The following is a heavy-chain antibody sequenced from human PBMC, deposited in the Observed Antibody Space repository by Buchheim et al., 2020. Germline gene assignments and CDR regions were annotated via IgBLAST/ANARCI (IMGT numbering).Heavy chain of an antibody. Sequence: QVQLVESGGGVVQPGRSLRLSCAASGFTFSSYGMHWVRQAPGKGLEWVAVIWYDGSNKYYADSVKGRFTISRDNSKNTLYLQMNSLRAEDTAVYYCARVKEGDFWSGYYSNQYGMGVWGQGTT. CDR1: GFTFSSYG. CDR2: IWYDGSNK. J-gene: IGHJ6*02. D-gene: IGHD3-3*01. CDR3: ARVKEGDFWSGYYSNQYGMGV. V-gene: IGHV3-33*01.